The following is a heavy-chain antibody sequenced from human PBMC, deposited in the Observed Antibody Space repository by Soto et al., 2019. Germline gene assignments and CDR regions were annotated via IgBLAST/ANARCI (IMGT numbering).Heavy chain of an antibody. CDR1: GFTFSNYW. CDR2: IRISGMNT. V-gene: IGHV3-74*01. D-gene: IGHD2-2*01. CDR3: ASPVESSTTSCIR. J-gene: IGHJ4*02. Sequence: GSLRLSCAASGFTFSNYWMHWVRQAPGKGQVLVTSIRISGMNTNYADSVKRRFTISQNNAKNTLHLQMNSLRAEDTAVYYCASPVESSTTSCIRWGQGTPVTVSS.